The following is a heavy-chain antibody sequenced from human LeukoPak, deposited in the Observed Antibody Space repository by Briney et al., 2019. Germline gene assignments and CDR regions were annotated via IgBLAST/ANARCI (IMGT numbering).Heavy chain of an antibody. Sequence: GGSLRLSCAASGFTFSSSAMSWVRQAPGKGLEWVSAISNNGGYTYYADSVQGRFTISRDNSKSTLCLQMDSLRGEDTAVYYCAKDFRIGYSAHFDYWGQGALVTVSS. V-gene: IGHV3-23*01. CDR2: ISNNGGYT. J-gene: IGHJ4*02. CDR3: AKDFRIGYSAHFDY. CDR1: GFTFSSSA. D-gene: IGHD2-21*01.